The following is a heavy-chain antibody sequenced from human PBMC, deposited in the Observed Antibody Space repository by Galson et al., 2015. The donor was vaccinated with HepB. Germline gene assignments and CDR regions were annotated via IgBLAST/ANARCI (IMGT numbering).Heavy chain of an antibody. V-gene: IGHV1-69*13. Sequence: SVKVSCKASGGTFSSYAISWVRQAPGQGLEWMGGIIPIFGTANYAQKFQGRVTITADESTSTAYMELSSLRSEDTAVYYCARESKAYYYGSGSYDYMDVWGKGTTVTVSS. D-gene: IGHD3-10*01. CDR1: GGTFSSYA. J-gene: IGHJ6*03. CDR3: ARESKAYYYGSGSYDYMDV. CDR2: IIPIFGTA.